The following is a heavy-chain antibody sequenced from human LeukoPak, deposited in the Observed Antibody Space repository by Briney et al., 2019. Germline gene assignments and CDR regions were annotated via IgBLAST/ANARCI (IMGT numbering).Heavy chain of an antibody. Sequence: GGSLRLSCAASGFTFSSYSMNWVRQAPGKGLEWVSSISSSSSYIYYADSVKGRFTISRDNAKNSLYLQLNSLRAEGTAVYYCARYSYRYTERLNDYWGQGTLVTVSS. V-gene: IGHV3-21*01. J-gene: IGHJ4*02. D-gene: IGHD5-18*01. CDR3: ARYSYRYTERLNDY. CDR1: GFTFSSYS. CDR2: ISSSSSYI.